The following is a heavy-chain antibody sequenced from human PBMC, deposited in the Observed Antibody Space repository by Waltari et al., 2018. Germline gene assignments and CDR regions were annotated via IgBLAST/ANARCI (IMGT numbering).Heavy chain of an antibody. J-gene: IGHJ4*02. V-gene: IGHV1-69-2*01. CDR2: VDPEDGET. Sequence: EVQLVQSGAEVKKPGATVKISCKASGYTFTDYYMPWVQQAPGKGPEWMGRVDPEDGETIYAEKFQGRVTITADTSTDTAYMELSSLRSEDTSVYYCAATTIRFLDNWGQGTLVTVSS. D-gene: IGHD3-3*01. CDR3: AATTIRFLDN. CDR1: GYTFTDYY.